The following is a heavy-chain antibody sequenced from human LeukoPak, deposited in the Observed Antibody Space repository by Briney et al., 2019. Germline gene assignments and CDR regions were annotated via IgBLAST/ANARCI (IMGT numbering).Heavy chain of an antibody. CDR3: ANLHYGGHSDGAFDI. J-gene: IGHJ3*02. V-gene: IGHV1-2*02. Sequence: ASVKVSCKASGYTFTGYYMHWVRQAPGQGLEWMGWINPNSGGTNYAQKFQGRVTMTRDTSKNQFSLKLSSVTAADTAVYYCANLHYGGHSDGAFDIWGQGTMVTVSS. CDR1: GYTFTGYY. D-gene: IGHD4-23*01. CDR2: INPNSGGT.